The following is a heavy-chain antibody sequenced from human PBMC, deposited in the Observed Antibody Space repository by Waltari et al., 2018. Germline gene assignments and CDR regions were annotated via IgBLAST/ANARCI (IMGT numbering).Heavy chain of an antibody. Sequence: QVQLVESGGGVVQPGRSLRLSCAASGFTFSSYAMHWVRQAPGKGLEWVAVISYDGSNKYYADAGKGRFTSSRDNSKNTLYPQMNSLRAEDTAVYYCARDGGSRAVSVEIDYWGQGTLVTVSS. CDR3: ARDGGSRAVSVEIDY. J-gene: IGHJ4*02. D-gene: IGHD2-15*01. CDR1: GFTFSSYA. V-gene: IGHV3-30*01. CDR2: ISYDGSNK.